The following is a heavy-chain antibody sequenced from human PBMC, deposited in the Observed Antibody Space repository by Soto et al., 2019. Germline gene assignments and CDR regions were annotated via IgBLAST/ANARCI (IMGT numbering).Heavy chain of an antibody. Sequence: EVQLVETGGGLIQPGGSLRLSCLASGFSVTTNYIIWGRQPPGKGLEWVSTAFTGGATHYADSVKGRFSISRDNSKNTVYLQMNNLRVEDTAVYYCAKKPPSSIQGWAFGMDVWGQGTTVSVSS. V-gene: IGHV3-53*02. CDR3: AKKPPSSIQGWAFGMDV. CDR2: AFTGGAT. CDR1: GFSVTTNY. J-gene: IGHJ6*02. D-gene: IGHD1-26*01.